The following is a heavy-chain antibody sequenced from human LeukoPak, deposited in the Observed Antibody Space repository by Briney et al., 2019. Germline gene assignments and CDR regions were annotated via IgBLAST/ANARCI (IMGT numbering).Heavy chain of an antibody. CDR2: ISAYNGNT. J-gene: IGHJ4*02. CDR3: ARDGYYYDSSGYYVSDFDY. CDR1: GYTFTSYG. Sequence: GASVKVSCKASGYTFTSYGISWVRQAPGQGLEWMGWISAYNGNTNYAQKLQGRVTMTTDTSTSTAYMELRSLRSDDTAVYYCARDGYYYDSSGYYVSDFDYWGQGTLVTVSS. V-gene: IGHV1-18*01. D-gene: IGHD3-22*01.